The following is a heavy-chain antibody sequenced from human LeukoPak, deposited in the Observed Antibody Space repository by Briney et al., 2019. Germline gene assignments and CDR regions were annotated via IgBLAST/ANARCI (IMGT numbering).Heavy chain of an antibody. Sequence: GGSLRLSCAAPGFTFSSYSMNWVRQAPGKGLEWVSSISSSSYIYYADSVKGRFTISRDNAKNSLYLQMNSLRAEDTAVYYCAILEWPRYYYYMDVWGKGTAVTVSS. CDR2: ISSSSYI. CDR1: GFTFSSYS. D-gene: IGHD3-3*01. CDR3: AILEWPRYYYYMDV. V-gene: IGHV3-21*01. J-gene: IGHJ6*03.